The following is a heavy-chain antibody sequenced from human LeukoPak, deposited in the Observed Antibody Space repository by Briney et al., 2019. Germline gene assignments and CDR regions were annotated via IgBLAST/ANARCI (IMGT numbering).Heavy chain of an antibody. CDR3: AKVGYCSSTSCPTNVDY. CDR2: IRGGGGSI. D-gene: IGHD2-2*01. CDR1: GFTFSNYA. V-gene: IGHV3-23*01. Sequence: GGSLRLSCAASGFTFSNYAMSWVRQAPGKGLEWVSVIRGGGGSIYYADSVKGRFTISRDNSKNTLYLQMNSLRADDTAVYYCAKVGYCSSTSCPTNVDYWGQGTLVTVSS. J-gene: IGHJ4*02.